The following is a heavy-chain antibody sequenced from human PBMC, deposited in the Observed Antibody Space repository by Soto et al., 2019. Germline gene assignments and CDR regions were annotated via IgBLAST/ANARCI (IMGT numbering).Heavy chain of an antibody. D-gene: IGHD3-22*01. CDR1: GYTFTGYY. V-gene: IGHV1-2*02. CDR3: ATTHLLLRKHYGMDV. J-gene: IGHJ6*02. Sequence: QVQLVQSGAEVKKPGASVKVSCKASGYTFTGYYMHWVRQAPGQGLEWMGWINPNSGGTNYAKKFQGRVTMTRDTSISTAYMELSRLRSDDTAVYYCATTHLLLRKHYGMDVWGQGTTVTVSS. CDR2: INPNSGGT.